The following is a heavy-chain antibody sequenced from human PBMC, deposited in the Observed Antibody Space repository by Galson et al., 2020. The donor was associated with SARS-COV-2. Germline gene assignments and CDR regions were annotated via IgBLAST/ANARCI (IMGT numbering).Heavy chain of an antibody. CDR3: ARGRQGVVPSPVLGLGPFYSYYYMDV. D-gene: IGHD3-16*01. CDR2: IKSGGDT. Sequence: SETLSLTCAVYGGSFSGYSWTWIRQAPGKGLEWIGEIKSGGDTKYSQSLSSRVTLSVDTSRNQFSLKLTSVSVADRALYFCARGRQGVVPSPVLGLGPFYSYYYMDVWGKGTTVIVS. J-gene: IGHJ6*03. V-gene: IGHV4-34*01. CDR1: GGSFSGYS.